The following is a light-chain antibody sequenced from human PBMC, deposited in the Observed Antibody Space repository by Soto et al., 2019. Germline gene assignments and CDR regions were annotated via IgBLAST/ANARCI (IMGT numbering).Light chain of an antibody. CDR3: QQYNNWPLT. V-gene: IGKV3-15*01. CDR2: GAS. CDR1: QTITSN. Sequence: EIVMTPSPATLSVSPGNTVTLSCRANQTITSNLAWYQQKPGQAPRLLIYGASSRATGIPVRFSGSGSGTEFTLTISSLQSEDFAVYYCQQYNNWPLTFGQGTRLEI. J-gene: IGKJ5*01.